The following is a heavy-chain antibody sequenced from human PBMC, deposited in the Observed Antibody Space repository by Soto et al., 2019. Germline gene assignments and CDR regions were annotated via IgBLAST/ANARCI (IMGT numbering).Heavy chain of an antibody. D-gene: IGHD3-3*01. V-gene: IGHV3-66*01. CDR2: IYSGGST. CDR1: GFTVSSNY. Sequence: TGGSLRLSCAASGFTVSSNYMSWVRQAPGKGLEWVSVIYSGGSTYYADSVKGRFTISRDNSKNTLYLQMNSLRAEDTAVYYCGRAYYDFWSGSFDYWGQGTLVTVSS. J-gene: IGHJ4*02. CDR3: GRAYYDFWSGSFDY.